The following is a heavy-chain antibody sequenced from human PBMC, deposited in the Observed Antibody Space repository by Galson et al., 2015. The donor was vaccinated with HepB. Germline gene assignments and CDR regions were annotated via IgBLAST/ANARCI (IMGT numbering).Heavy chain of an antibody. D-gene: IGHD4-17*01. Sequence: SVKVSCKASGYTFTSYGISWVRQAPGQGLEWMAWISAYNGNTNYAQKLQGRVTMTTDTSTSTAYMELRSLRSDDTAVYYCARDVTIFNNDYGAVGDYWGQGTLVTVSS. CDR3: ARDVTIFNNDYGAVGDY. CDR1: GYTFTSYG. J-gene: IGHJ4*02. CDR2: ISAYNGNT. V-gene: IGHV1-18*01.